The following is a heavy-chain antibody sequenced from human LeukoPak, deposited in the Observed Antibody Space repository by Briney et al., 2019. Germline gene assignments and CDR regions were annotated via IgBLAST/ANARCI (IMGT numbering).Heavy chain of an antibody. V-gene: IGHV3-30*02. CDR3: AKDWTRWELLVD. CDR2: RRYDGSTK. CDR1: GFTFNSYG. D-gene: IGHD1-26*01. Sequence: GGSLRLSCAASGFTFNSYGMHWVRQAPGKGLEWVTFRRYDGSTKFYADSVRGRFTISRDNSKNTLYLQMNSLRAEDTAFYYCAKDWTRWELLVDWGQGTLVTVSS. J-gene: IGHJ4*02.